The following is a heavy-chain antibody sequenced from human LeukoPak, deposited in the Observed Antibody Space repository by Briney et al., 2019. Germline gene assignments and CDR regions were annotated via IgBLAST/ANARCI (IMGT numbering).Heavy chain of an antibody. Sequence: PSETLSLTCTVSGGSISSTTYYWGWIRQPPGKGLEWIGTIYYTGSTYYNPSLKSRVTISIDTSKNQFSLKLSSVTAADTAVYYCARDGRYYYGSGSYPFDYWGQGTLVTVSS. CDR2: IYYTGST. J-gene: IGHJ4*02. V-gene: IGHV4-39*07. D-gene: IGHD3-10*01. CDR3: ARDGRYYYGSGSYPFDY. CDR1: GGSISSTTYY.